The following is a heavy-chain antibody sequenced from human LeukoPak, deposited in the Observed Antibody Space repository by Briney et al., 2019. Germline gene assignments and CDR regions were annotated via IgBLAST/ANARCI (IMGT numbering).Heavy chain of an antibody. Sequence: SQTLSLTCTVSGGSISSYYWSWIRQPPGKGLEWIGSSYYSGSTNYNPSLKSRVTISVNTSKDQFSLKLSSVTAADTAVYYCARYSSAWGPNFDYWGQGTLVTVSS. CDR1: GGSISSYY. CDR3: ARYSSAWGPNFDY. V-gene: IGHV4-59*01. J-gene: IGHJ4*02. CDR2: SYYSGST. D-gene: IGHD6-19*01.